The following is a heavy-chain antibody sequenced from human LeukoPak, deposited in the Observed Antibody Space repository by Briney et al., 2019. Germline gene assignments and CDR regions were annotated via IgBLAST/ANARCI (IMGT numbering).Heavy chain of an antibody. V-gene: IGHV3-74*03. D-gene: IGHD3-10*01. CDR1: GFTFSSYC. Sequence: GGSLRLSCAASGFTFSSYCMHWVRQAPGKGLVWVSRINSDGSSTTYADSVKGRFTISRDNAKNTLYLQTNSLRAEDTTVYYCARGKAGVDTNWYFDLWGRGTLVTVSS. J-gene: IGHJ2*01. CDR3: ARGKAGVDTNWYFDL. CDR2: INSDGSST.